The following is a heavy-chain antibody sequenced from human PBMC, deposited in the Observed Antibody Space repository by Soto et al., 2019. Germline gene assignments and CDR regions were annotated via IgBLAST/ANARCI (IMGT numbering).Heavy chain of an antibody. V-gene: IGHV2-5*02. CDR1: GFSLSTSGVG. D-gene: IGHD2-15*01. CDR3: AHRPSYCSGGSCYSGFDY. J-gene: IGHJ4*02. CDR2: IYWDDDK. Sequence: QITLKESGPTLVKPTQTLTLTCTFSGFSLSTSGVGVGWIRQPPGKALEWLALIYWDDDKRYSPSLKSRLTITKDPSKNPVVLTMTTMDPVDTATYYCAHRPSYCSGGSCYSGFDYWGQGTLVTVSS.